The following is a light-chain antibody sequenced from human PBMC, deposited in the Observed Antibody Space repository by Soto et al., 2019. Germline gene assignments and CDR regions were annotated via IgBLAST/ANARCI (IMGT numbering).Light chain of an antibody. Sequence: DFQMTQSPSTLSASVVDRVTITCRASQSIHSWLAWYQQKPGTTPKLLIYRASTLQSGVPSRFAGSGSGTEFTLTINNLQPDDYASYFCQQYNAQPYTFGQGTKLEIK. J-gene: IGKJ2*01. CDR2: RAS. V-gene: IGKV1-5*03. CDR3: QQYNAQPYT. CDR1: QSIHSW.